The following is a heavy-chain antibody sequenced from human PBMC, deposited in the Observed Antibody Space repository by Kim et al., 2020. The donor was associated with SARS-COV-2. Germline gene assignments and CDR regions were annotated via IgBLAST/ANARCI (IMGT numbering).Heavy chain of an antibody. CDR2: ISRSSSSI. J-gene: IGHJ6*02. CDR3: ARRYCSGARCHEHWFYGMDV. CDR1: GFTFSDYS. Sequence: GGSLRLSCAASGFTFSDYSMNWVRQAPGKGLEWVSYISRSSSSIYNADSVKGRFTISRDNAKNSLYLQMDSLRAEDTALYFCARRYCSGARCHEHWFYGMDVWGQGTAVTVSS. V-gene: IGHV3-21*01. D-gene: IGHD2-15*01.